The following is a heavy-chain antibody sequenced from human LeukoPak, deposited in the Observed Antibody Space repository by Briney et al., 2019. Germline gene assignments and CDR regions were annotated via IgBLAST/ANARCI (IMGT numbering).Heavy chain of an antibody. CDR1: GYTFTGYY. J-gene: IGHJ5*02. Sequence: GASVKVSCKASGYTFTGYYMHWVRQAPGQGLEWMGWINPNSGGTNYAQKFQGWVTMTRDTSISAAYMELSRLRSDDTAVYYCARGTGYYYDNWFDPWGQGTLVTVSS. D-gene: IGHD3-22*01. CDR3: ARGTGYYYDNWFDP. CDR2: INPNSGGT. V-gene: IGHV1-2*04.